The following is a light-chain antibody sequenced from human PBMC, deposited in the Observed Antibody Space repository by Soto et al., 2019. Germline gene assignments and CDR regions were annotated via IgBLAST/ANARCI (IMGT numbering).Light chain of an antibody. Sequence: DIQMNQSPSTLSGSVGDRVTITCRASQTISSWLALYQQKPGKAPKLLIYKASTLKSGVPSRFSGSGSGTEFPLTISSLQPDDFATYYCQHYNSYSEAFGQGTKVELK. CDR1: QTISSW. CDR2: KAS. J-gene: IGKJ1*01. CDR3: QHYNSYSEA. V-gene: IGKV1-5*03.